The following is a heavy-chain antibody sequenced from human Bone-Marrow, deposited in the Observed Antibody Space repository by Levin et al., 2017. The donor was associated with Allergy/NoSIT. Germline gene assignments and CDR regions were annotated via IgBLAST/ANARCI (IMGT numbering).Heavy chain of an antibody. CDR1: GYTFTSYD. J-gene: IGHJ6*02. D-gene: IGHD6-19*01. V-gene: IGHV1-8*01. Sequence: ASVKVSCKASGYTFTSYDINWVRQATGQGLEWMGWMSPNSGNIGYAQKFQGRVTMTRDTSIRTAYMELSSLRSEDTAVYYCTRGLQWLVYGMDVWGLGTTVTVSS. CDR3: TRGLQWLVYGMDV. CDR2: MSPNSGNI.